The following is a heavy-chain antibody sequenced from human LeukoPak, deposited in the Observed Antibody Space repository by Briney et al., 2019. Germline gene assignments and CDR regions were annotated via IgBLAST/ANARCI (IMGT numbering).Heavy chain of an antibody. CDR3: ARAAAGRLAWFDP. J-gene: IGHJ5*02. Sequence: SDTLSLTCAVSGYSISSGYYWGWIRQPPGKGLEWIGSIYHSGSTYYNPSLKSRVTISVDTSKNQFSLKLSSVTAADTAVYYCARAAAGRLAWFDPWGQGTLVTVSS. D-gene: IGHD6-13*01. V-gene: IGHV4-38-2*01. CDR1: GYSISSGYY. CDR2: IYHSGST.